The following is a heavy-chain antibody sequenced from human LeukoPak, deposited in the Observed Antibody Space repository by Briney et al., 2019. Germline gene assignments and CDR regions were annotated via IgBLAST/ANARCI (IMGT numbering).Heavy chain of an antibody. CDR3: ARDDVVVPAAMPNFYYYYYGMDV. D-gene: IGHD2-2*01. CDR2: IWYDGSNK. CDR1: GFTFSSYG. Sequence: GGSLRLSCAASGFTFSSYGMHWVRQAPGKGLEWVAVIWYDGSNKYYADSVKGRFTISRDNSKNTLYLQMNSLRAEDTAAYYCARDDVVVPAAMPNFYYYYYGMDVWGQGTTVTVSS. V-gene: IGHV3-33*01. J-gene: IGHJ6*02.